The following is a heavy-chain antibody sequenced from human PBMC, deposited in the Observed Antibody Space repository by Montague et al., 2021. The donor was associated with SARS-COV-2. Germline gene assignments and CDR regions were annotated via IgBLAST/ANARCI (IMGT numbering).Heavy chain of an antibody. V-gene: IGHV4-61*02. CDR1: GGSIRSGSYY. D-gene: IGHD4-17*01. J-gene: IGHJ6*02. CDR2: IYSSGST. Sequence: TLSLTGTVSGGSIRSGSYYWSWIRPPAGKGLEWIGRIYSSGSTNYNPSLKSRVTMSVDTSKNQFSLKVSSVTAADTAVYYCARDYGDYSYYYGLDVWGQGTTVTVSS. CDR3: ARDYGDYSYYYGLDV.